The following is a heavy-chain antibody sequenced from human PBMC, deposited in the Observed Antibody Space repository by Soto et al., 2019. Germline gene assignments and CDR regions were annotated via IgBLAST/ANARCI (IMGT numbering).Heavy chain of an antibody. Sequence: QVQLVQSGAEVRKPGASVKVSCRPSGYTFNTYYLHWLRQAPGQALEWMGVIHPSGGGTTYAQKVLGRFTVTRDTSTTTVFMELRSLRSDATAVYYCAIGGHIAVVTASFDTWCQGTLVTVSS. V-gene: IGHV1-46*02. CDR2: IHPSGGGT. D-gene: IGHD2-21*02. CDR3: AIGGHIAVVTASFDT. CDR1: GYTFNTYY. J-gene: IGHJ4*02.